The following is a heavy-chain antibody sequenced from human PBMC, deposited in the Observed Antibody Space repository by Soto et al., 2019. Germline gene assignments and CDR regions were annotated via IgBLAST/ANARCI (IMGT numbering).Heavy chain of an antibody. CDR3: ARGAVTRYDY. CDR1: GGSISSYY. CDR2: IYYSGTT. J-gene: IGHJ4*02. Sequence: PSETLSLTCTVSGGSISSYYWSWIRQPPGKGLEWNGYIYYSGTTNYNPSLKSRVTISVDTSKNQFSLKLSSVTAADTAVYYCARGAVTRYDYWGQGTQVTVSS. V-gene: IGHV4-59*08. D-gene: IGHD4-17*01.